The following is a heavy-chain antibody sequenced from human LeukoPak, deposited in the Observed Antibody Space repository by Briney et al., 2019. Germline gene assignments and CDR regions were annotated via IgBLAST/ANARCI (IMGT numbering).Heavy chain of an antibody. CDR1: GFTFSSYA. CDR3: AKDAHRHYYGSGSYYTYYYYYYGMDV. J-gene: IGHJ6*02. CDR2: ISGSGGST. Sequence: EGSLRLSCAASGFTFSSYAMSWVRQAPGKGLEWVSAISGSGGSTYYADSVKGRFTISRDNSKNTLYLQMNSLRAEDTAVYYCAKDAHRHYYGSGSYYTYYYYYYGMDVWGQGTTVTVSS. D-gene: IGHD3-10*01. V-gene: IGHV3-23*01.